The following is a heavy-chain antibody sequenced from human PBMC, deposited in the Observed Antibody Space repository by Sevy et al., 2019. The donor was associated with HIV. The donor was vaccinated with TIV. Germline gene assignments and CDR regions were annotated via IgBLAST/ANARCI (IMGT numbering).Heavy chain of an antibody. CDR1: GFTFSSYA. Sequence: GGSLRLSCAASGFTFSSYAMSWVRQAPGKGLEWVSAISGRGGSTYYADSVKGRFTISRDNSKNTLYLQMNSLRAEDTAVYYCAKAHSSGWYGRSWFDYWGQGTLVTVSS. CDR2: ISGRGGST. CDR3: AKAHSSGWYGRSWFDY. J-gene: IGHJ4*02. V-gene: IGHV3-23*01. D-gene: IGHD6-19*01.